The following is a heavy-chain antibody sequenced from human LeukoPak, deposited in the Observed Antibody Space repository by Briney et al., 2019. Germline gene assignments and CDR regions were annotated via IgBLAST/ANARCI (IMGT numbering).Heavy chain of an antibody. CDR3: ARTGGWFGELFGYYYGMDV. CDR1: GGSISSGSYY. Sequence: SETLSLTCTVSGGSISSGSYYWSWIRQPAGKGLEWIGRIYTSGSTNYNPSLKSRVTISVDTSKNQFSLKLSSVTAADTAVYYCARTGGWFGELFGYYYGMDVWGQGTTVTVSS. V-gene: IGHV4-61*02. D-gene: IGHD3-10*01. CDR2: IYTSGST. J-gene: IGHJ6*02.